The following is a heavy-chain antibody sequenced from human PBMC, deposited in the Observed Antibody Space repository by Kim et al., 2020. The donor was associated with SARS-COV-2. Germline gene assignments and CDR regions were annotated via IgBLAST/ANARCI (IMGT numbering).Heavy chain of an antibody. CDR1: GFTFGDYA. D-gene: IGHD6-19*01. CDR3: AKTNSSGWYKAGEPYFDY. CDR2: ISWNSGSI. V-gene: IGHV3-9*01. J-gene: IGHJ4*02. Sequence: GGSLRLSCAASGFTFGDYAMHWVRQAPGKGLEWVSGISWNSGSIGYADSVKGRFTISRDNAKNSLYLQMNSLRAEDTALYYCAKTNSSGWYKAGEPYFDYWGQGTLVTVSS.